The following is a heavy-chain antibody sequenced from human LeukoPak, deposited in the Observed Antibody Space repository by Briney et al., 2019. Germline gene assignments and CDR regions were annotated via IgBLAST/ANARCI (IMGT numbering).Heavy chain of an antibody. CDR3: ARAGGYGDYISWFDP. CDR2: VYASGST. CDR1: GGSISSGSHY. Sequence: SETLSLTCTVSGGSISSGSHYWSWIRQPAGKGLEYLGRVYASGSTNYNPSLKSRVTISVDTSKNQFSLRLSSVTAADTAIYYCARAGGYGDYISWFDPWGQGTLVTVSS. J-gene: IGHJ5*02. D-gene: IGHD4-17*01. V-gene: IGHV4-61*02.